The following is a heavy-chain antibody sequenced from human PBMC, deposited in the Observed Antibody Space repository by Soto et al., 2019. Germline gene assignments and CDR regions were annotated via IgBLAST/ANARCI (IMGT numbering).Heavy chain of an antibody. CDR1: GFTFSSYS. D-gene: IGHD6-19*01. Sequence: GGSLRLSCAASGFTFSSYSMNWVRQAPGKGLEWVSSISSSSSYIYYADSVKGRFTISRDNAKNSLYLQMNSLRAEDTAVYYCARAPKPPAVAGGEFDYWGQGTLVTVSS. V-gene: IGHV3-21*01. CDR3: ARAPKPPAVAGGEFDY. CDR2: ISSSSSYI. J-gene: IGHJ4*02.